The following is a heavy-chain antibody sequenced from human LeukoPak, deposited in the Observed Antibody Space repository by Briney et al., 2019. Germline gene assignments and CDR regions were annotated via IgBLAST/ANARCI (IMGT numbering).Heavy chain of an antibody. J-gene: IGHJ1*01. CDR3: ARVSGLGMNEYYQH. V-gene: IGHV3-74*01. D-gene: IGHD3-10*01. Sequence: PGGSLRLSCEASGLTFSNSWMHWVRQAPGKGLVWVSRINNEGTTISYADSVKGRFTISRDNAKNTLYLQMSSLRAEDTAVYYCARVSGLGMNEYYQHWGQGTLVTVAS. CDR2: INNEGTTI. CDR1: GLTFSNSW.